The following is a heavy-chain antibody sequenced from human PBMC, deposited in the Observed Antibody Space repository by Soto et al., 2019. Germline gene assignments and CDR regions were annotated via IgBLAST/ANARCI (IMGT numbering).Heavy chain of an antibody. CDR3: SRDCTSSYCGMDV. V-gene: IGHV4-30-2*01. CDR1: GGSISSGGYS. CDR2: IYHSGST. D-gene: IGHD2-2*01. J-gene: IGHJ6*02. Sequence: SETLSLTCAVSGGSISSGGYSWSWIRQPPGKGLEWIGYIYHSGSTYYNPSLKSRVTISVDRSKNQFSLKLSSVTAADTAVYYCSRDCTSSYCGMDVCGHGTTV.